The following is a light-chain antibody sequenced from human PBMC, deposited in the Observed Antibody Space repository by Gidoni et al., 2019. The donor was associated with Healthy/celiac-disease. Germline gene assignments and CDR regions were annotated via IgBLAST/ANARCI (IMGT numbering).Light chain of an antibody. CDR1: SLRSYY. J-gene: IGLJ2*01. V-gene: IGLV3-19*01. CDR2: GKN. CDR3: NSRDSSGNHLV. Sequence: SPELTQDPAVSVALGQTVRITCQGASLRSYYASWYQQKPGQAPVLVIYGKNNRPSGIPDRFSGSSSGNTASLTITGAQAEDEADYYCNSRDSSGNHLVFGGGTKLTVL.